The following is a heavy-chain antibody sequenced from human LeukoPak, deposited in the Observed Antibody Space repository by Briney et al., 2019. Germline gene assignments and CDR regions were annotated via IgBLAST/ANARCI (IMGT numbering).Heavy chain of an antibody. CDR3: ASSSGYDLLFDY. CDR1: GGSISGYY. Sequence: SETLSLTCTVSGGSISGYYWSWIRQPPGKGLEWIGYIYYSGSTNYNPSLKSRVTISVDTSKNQFSLKLGSVTAADTAVYYCASSSGYDLLFDYWGQGTLVTVSS. CDR2: IYYSGST. D-gene: IGHD5-12*01. J-gene: IGHJ4*02. V-gene: IGHV4-59*01.